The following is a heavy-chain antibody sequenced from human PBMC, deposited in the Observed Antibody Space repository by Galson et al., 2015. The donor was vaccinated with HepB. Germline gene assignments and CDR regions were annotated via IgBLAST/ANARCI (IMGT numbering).Heavy chain of an antibody. D-gene: IGHD3-10*01. J-gene: IGHJ4*02. CDR3: TTGVFYSGSGNKKSAH. V-gene: IGHV3-15*05. CDR1: GFTFSKAS. CDR2: IKSRTEGGTT. Sequence: SLRLSCAASGFTFSKASMRWVRQAPGKGLEWDGRIKSRTEGGTTDYSAPVKGRFTVSRDDSKNTVYLQMNSLKPEDTGVYYCTTGVFYSGSGNKKSAHWGQGSLVTVSS.